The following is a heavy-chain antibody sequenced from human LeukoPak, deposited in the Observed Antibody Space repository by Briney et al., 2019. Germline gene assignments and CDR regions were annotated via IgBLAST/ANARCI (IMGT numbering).Heavy chain of an antibody. J-gene: IGHJ4*02. CDR1: GGSTSNYY. CDR2: IYTSGGT. CDR3: ARAAEYSSGWYLFDF. V-gene: IGHV4-4*07. Sequence: ASETLSLTCTVSGGSTSNYYWTWTRQPAGKGLEWIGRIYTSGGTNYNPSLKSRVTMSVDTSTNQFSLKLSSVTAADTAMYYCARAAEYSSGWYLFDFWGQGILVTVSA. D-gene: IGHD6-19*01.